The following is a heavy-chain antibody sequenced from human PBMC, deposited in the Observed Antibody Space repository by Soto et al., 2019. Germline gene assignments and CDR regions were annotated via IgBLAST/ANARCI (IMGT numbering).Heavy chain of an antibody. J-gene: IGHJ4*02. V-gene: IGHV4-31*03. D-gene: IGHD3-22*01. Sequence: QVPLQESGPGLVKPSQTLSLTCTVSGGSISSGGYYWSWIRQHPGKGLEWIGYIYYSGSTYYNPSLKSRVTISVDTSKNQFSLKLSSVTAADTAVYYCARHYDSSGYNFDYWGQGTLVTVSS. CDR1: GGSISSGGYY. CDR3: ARHYDSSGYNFDY. CDR2: IYYSGST.